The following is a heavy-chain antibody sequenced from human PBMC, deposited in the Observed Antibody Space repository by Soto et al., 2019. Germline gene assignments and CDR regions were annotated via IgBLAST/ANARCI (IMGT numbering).Heavy chain of an antibody. D-gene: IGHD1-26*01. Sequence: SETLSLTCTLSGGSISSSDYYWGWIRQPPGRGVEVIGRIYYSGHTYCDVSLKSRVSMYIDTSKNQFSTTLSSMTAADTAVYYCAGNRGISADGKQGWFXPWGLGTVGTVSS. V-gene: IGHV4-39*01. CDR1: GGSISSSDYY. J-gene: IGHJ5*02. CDR3: AGNRGISADGKQGWFXP. CDR2: IYYSGHT.